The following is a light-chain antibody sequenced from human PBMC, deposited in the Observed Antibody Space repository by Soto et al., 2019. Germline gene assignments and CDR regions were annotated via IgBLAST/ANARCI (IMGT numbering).Light chain of an antibody. CDR1: QGIRND. CDR3: LQDYNYPWT. V-gene: IGKV1-6*01. Sequence: AIQMTQSPSSLSASVGDRVTITCRASQGIRNDLGGHQKKLGKAPKLLMFDVSRLQGGPPSRFSGSGSGTDFTLTISSLQPEDFGTYYCLQDYNYPWTFGQGTKVEIK. J-gene: IGKJ1*01. CDR2: DVS.